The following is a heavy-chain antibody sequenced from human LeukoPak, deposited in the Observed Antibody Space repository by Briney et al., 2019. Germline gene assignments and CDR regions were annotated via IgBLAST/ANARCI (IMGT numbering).Heavy chain of an antibody. CDR2: INHSGST. CDR3: ARSRGGFGDYGSWFDP. Sequence: PSETLSLTCAVYGGSFSGYYWSWIRQPPGKGLEWIGEINHSGSTNYNPSLKSRVTISVDTSKNQFSLKLNSVTPADTAVYYCARSRGGFGDYGSWFDPWGQGTLVTVSS. V-gene: IGHV4-34*01. CDR1: GGSFSGYY. D-gene: IGHD4-17*01. J-gene: IGHJ5*02.